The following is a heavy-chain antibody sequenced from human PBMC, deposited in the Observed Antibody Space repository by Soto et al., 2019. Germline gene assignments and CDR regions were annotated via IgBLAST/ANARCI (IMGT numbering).Heavy chain of an antibody. CDR1: GYTFTSYA. V-gene: IGHV1-3*01. Sequence: WASVKVSCKASGYTFTSYAMHWVRQAPGQRLEWMGWINAGNGNTKYSQKFQGRVTITRDTSASTAYMELSSLRSEDTAVYYCARSIVVVTAADYWGQGTLVTVS. J-gene: IGHJ4*02. CDR3: ARSIVVVTAADY. D-gene: IGHD2-21*02. CDR2: INAGNGNT.